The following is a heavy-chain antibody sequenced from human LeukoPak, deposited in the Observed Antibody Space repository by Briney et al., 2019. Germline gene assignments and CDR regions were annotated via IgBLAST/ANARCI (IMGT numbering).Heavy chain of an antibody. CDR2: ISYDGSNK. V-gene: IGHV3-30*04. J-gene: IGHJ4*02. D-gene: IGHD6-19*01. CDR1: GFTFSSYA. CDR3: ARTVAGPFDY. Sequence: PEGSLRLSCAASGFTFSSYAMHWVRQAPGKGLEWVAVISYDGSNKYYADSVKGRFTISRDNSKNTLYLQMNSLRAEDTAVYYCARTVAGPFDYWGQGTLVTVSS.